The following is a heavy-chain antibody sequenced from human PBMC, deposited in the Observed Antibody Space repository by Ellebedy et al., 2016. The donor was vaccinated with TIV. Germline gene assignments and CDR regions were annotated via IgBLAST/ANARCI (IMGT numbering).Heavy chain of an antibody. CDR3: AKDFNPDTHLVHGMDV. V-gene: IGHV3-23*01. CDR1: GFTFSIYA. J-gene: IGHJ6*02. CDR2: ISSGGSTT. Sequence: GESLKISCAASGFTFSIYAMSWVRQAPGKGLEWVSAISSGGSTTYYADSVKGRFTISRDNSKDTLHLQVSSLRVEDTAIYYCAKDFNPDTHLVHGMDVWGQGTTVTVSS. D-gene: IGHD5-18*01.